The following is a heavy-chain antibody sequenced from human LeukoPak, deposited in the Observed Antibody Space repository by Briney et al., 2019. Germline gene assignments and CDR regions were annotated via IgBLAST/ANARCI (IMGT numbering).Heavy chain of an antibody. J-gene: IGHJ3*02. CDR1: GGSISSYY. D-gene: IGHD3-9*01. CDR3: AREKLDWLLKRNDAFDI. V-gene: IGHV4-4*07. Sequence: PSETLSLTCTVSGGSISSYYWSWIRQPAGKGLEWIGRIYTSGSTNYNPSLKSRVTMSVDTSKNQFSLRLSSVTAADTAVYYCAREKLDWLLKRNDAFDIWGQGTMVTVSS. CDR2: IYTSGST.